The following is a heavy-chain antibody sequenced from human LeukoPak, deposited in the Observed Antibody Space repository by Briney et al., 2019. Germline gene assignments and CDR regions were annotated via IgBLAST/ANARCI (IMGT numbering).Heavy chain of an antibody. CDR1: GFTFTSYW. CDR3: ARLISYCSSTSCYTGHFDY. V-gene: IGHV5-51*01. D-gene: IGHD2-2*02. Sequence: GGSLRLSCAASGFTFTSYWIGWVRQMPGKGLEWMGIIYPGDSDTRYSPSFQGQVTISADKSISTAYLQWSNLKASDTAMYYCARLISYCSSTSCYTGHFDYWGQGTPVTVSS. CDR2: IYPGDSDT. J-gene: IGHJ4*02.